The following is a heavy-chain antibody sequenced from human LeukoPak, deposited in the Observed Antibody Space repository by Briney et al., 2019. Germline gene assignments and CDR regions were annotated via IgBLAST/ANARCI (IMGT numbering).Heavy chain of an antibody. Sequence: GGSLRLSCAASGFTVSTNYMNWVRQAPGKGLEWVSILYSGSSTYYPDSVEGRFTISRDSSKNTLFLQMNDLRAEDTAVYYCARVGDHFHWYLDLWGRGTLVTVSS. D-gene: IGHD3-3*02. CDR1: GFTVSTNY. CDR2: LYSGSST. V-gene: IGHV3-53*01. J-gene: IGHJ2*01. CDR3: ARVGDHFHWYLDL.